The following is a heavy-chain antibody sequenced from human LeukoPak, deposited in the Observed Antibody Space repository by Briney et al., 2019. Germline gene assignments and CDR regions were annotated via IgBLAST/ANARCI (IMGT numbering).Heavy chain of an antibody. V-gene: IGHV1-69*13. D-gene: IGHD6-6*01. CDR1: GGTFSSYA. J-gene: IGHJ5*02. CDR2: IIPIFGTA. Sequence: VASVKVSCKASGGTFSSYAISWVRQAPGQGLEWMGGIIPIFGTANYAQKFQGRVTITADESTSTAYMELSSLRSEDTAVYYCADSSIAARPFDPWGQGTLVTVSS. CDR3: ADSSIAARPFDP.